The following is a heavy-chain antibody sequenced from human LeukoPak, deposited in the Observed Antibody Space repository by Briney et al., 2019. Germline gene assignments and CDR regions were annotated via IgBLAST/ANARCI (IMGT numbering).Heavy chain of an antibody. Sequence: GGSLRLPCAASGFTFDDYAMSWFRQAPGKGLEWVGFIRGKSYGETTEYAASVQGRFTISRDDSESTTYLQLNSLKTEDTAVYYCTRGSDTIFGVARDGSDSWGQGTLVTVSS. D-gene: IGHD3-3*01. CDR1: GFTFDDYA. CDR2: IRGKSYGETT. CDR3: TRGSDTIFGVARDGSDS. V-gene: IGHV3-49*03. J-gene: IGHJ4*02.